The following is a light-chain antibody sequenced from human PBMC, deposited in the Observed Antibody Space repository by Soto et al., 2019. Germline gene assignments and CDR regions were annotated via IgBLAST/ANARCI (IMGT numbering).Light chain of an antibody. V-gene: IGKV1-5*01. CDR2: DAS. CDR3: HHYNSYPLT. Sequence: DIQMTQSPSTLSASVGDRVTITCRASQSISSRLVWCQQKPGKAPKLLIHDASTLESGGPSRFSGSGSGTVFTLTISGLQPDDFASYYCHHYNSYPLTFGGGTKVEIK. CDR1: QSISSR. J-gene: IGKJ4*01.